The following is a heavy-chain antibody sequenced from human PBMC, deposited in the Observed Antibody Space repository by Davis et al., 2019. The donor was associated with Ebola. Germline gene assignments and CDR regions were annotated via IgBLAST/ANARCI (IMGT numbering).Heavy chain of an antibody. CDR1: GFTFSSYA. V-gene: IGHV3-30*04. D-gene: IGHD3-22*01. J-gene: IGHJ4*02. Sequence: GESLKTPFAAPGFTFSSYAMHWGRQAPGKGLEWVAVISYDGSNKYYADSVKGRFTISRDNAKNSLYLQMNSLRDEDTAVYYCARDTYYYDSSGYYYVGYFDYWGQGTLVTVSS. CDR2: ISYDGSNK. CDR3: ARDTYYYDSSGYYYVGYFDY.